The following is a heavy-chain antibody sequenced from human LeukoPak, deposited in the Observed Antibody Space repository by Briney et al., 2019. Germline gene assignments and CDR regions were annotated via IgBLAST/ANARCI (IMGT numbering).Heavy chain of an antibody. CDR2: ISASDYGT. D-gene: IGHD3-3*01. CDR1: GFTFSNYA. Sequence: PGGSLRLSCAASGFTFSNYAMSWVRQSPGKGLEWVSAISASDYGTFYADSVRGRFTISRDNSKNTLYLQMNSLRAEDTAVYYCAKDYRPHDFWSGLVDYWGQGTLVTVSS. J-gene: IGHJ4*02. CDR3: AKDYRPHDFWSGLVDY. V-gene: IGHV3-23*01.